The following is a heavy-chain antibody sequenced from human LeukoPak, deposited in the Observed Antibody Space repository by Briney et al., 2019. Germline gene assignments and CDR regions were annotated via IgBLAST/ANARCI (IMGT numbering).Heavy chain of an antibody. CDR2: IKQDGSEK. D-gene: IGHD3-22*01. CDR3: ARVQHCYDSSGYSSPYYFDY. J-gene: IGHJ4*02. Sequence: GPLKLSFAASGFTFSGYWMSWVRQAPGKGLGWVANIKQDGSEKYYVDSVKGRFTISRDNAKNSLYLQMNSLRAEDTAVYYCARVQHCYDSSGYSSPYYFDYWGQGTLVTVSS. V-gene: IGHV3-7*01. CDR1: GFTFSGYW.